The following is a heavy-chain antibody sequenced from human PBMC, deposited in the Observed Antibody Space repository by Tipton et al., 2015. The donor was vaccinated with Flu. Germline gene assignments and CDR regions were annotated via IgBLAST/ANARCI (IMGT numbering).Heavy chain of an antibody. D-gene: IGHD4-11*01. CDR2: IFHNGNT. V-gene: IGHV4-38-2*01. CDR1: GNSIRSSNYY. J-gene: IGHJ5*02. Sequence: TLSLTCAVSGNSIRSSNYYWGWIRQPPGKGLEWIGNIFHNGNTYHNPSLKSRVTISVDTSKNQFSLKLSSVTAADTAVYYCARRDYSNYVSEPKNWFDPWGQGALVTVSS. CDR3: ARRDYSNYVSEPKNWFDP.